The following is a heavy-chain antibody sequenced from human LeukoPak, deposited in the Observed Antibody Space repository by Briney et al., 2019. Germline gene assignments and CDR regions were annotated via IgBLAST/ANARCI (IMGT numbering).Heavy chain of an antibody. D-gene: IGHD5/OR15-5a*01. CDR2: ISSSSSYI. V-gene: IGHV3-21*01. J-gene: IGHJ4*02. Sequence: PGRSLRLSCPASGFTFSSYSMNWVRQAPGKGLGWVSSISSSSSYIYYADSVKGRFTISRDNANNALYLQMNRLRAEDTAVYYCARDSDPPVYYFDYWGQGTLVTVSS. CDR3: ARDSDPPVYYFDY. CDR1: GFTFSSYS.